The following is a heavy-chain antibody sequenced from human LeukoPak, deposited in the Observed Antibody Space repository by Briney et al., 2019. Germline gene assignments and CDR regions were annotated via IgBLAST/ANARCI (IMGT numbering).Heavy chain of an antibody. CDR1: GGSISSGSYY. CDR3: ARITYSGYEHRLEALDY. V-gene: IGHV4-39*01. CDR2: IYYSGST. J-gene: IGHJ4*02. D-gene: IGHD5-12*01. Sequence: SETLSLTCTVSGGSISSGSYYWGWIRQPPGKGLEWIGSIYYSGSTYYNPSLKSRVTISVDTSKNQFSLKLSSVTAADTAVYYCARITYSGYEHRLEALDYWGQGTLVTVSS.